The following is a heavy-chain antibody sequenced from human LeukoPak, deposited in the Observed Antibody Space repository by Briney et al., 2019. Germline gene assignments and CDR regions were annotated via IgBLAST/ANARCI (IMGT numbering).Heavy chain of an antibody. D-gene: IGHD6-13*01. CDR3: ARGYSSSWNYFDY. J-gene: IGHJ4*02. CDR1: GGSISNYW. Sequence: SETLPLTCTVSGGSISNYWGSWIRQPPGKGLEWIGYFFDSGSTNYNPSLKSRVTISVDPSKEQFSLKLSSVTAADTAVYYCARGYSSSWNYFDYWGQGTLVSVSS. CDR2: FFDSGST. V-gene: IGHV4-59*01.